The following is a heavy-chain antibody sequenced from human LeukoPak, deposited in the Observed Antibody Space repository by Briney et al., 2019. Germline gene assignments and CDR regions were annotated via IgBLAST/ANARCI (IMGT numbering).Heavy chain of an antibody. J-gene: IGHJ4*02. CDR3: AIRFSGYSSSWFPTG. CDR2: INSRSSTI. CDR1: GFTFSSYS. V-gene: IGHV3-48*04. D-gene: IGHD6-13*01. Sequence: GGSLRLSCAASGFTFSSYSMNWVRQAPGKGLEWLSYINSRSSTIYYADSVKGRFTISRDNAKNSLYLQMNSLRAEDTAVYYCAIRFSGYSSSWFPTGWGQGTLVTVSS.